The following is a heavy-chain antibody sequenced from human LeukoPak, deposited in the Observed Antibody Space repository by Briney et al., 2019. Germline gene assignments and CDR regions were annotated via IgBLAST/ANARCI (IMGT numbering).Heavy chain of an antibody. CDR3: ARSTPLARDWSDT. CDR2: ISSSSSTI. V-gene: IGHV3-48*01. J-gene: IGHJ5*02. D-gene: IGHD5/OR15-5a*01. CDR1: GFTFSSYS. Sequence: GGSLRLSCAASGFTFSSYSMNWVRQAPGKGLEWVSYISSSSSTIYYADSVKGRFTISRDNAKNSLYLQMNSLRAEDTAVYYCARSTPLARDWSDTWGQGTLVTDSS.